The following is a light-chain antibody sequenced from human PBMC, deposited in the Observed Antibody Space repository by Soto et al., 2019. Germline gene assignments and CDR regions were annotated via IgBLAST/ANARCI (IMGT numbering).Light chain of an antibody. Sequence: ETVLTQSPGTLSLSPGERATLSCRASQSVSSSYLAWYQQKPDQAPRLLIYAASSRATGIPDRFSGSGSGTDFTLTISRLEPEDFAVFYCQQYGSSLPITFGQGTRLEIK. CDR2: AAS. J-gene: IGKJ5*01. CDR3: QQYGSSLPIT. V-gene: IGKV3-20*01. CDR1: QSVSSSY.